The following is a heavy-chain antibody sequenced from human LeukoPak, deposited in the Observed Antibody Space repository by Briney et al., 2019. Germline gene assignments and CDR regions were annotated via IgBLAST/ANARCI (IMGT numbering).Heavy chain of an antibody. CDR1: GFTFSSYG. CDR2: IRSDGSNK. CDR3: AKDDAGLPDY. Sequence: GGSLRLSCAASGFTFSSYGMHWVRQAPGKGLEWVAFIRSDGSNKYYADSVKGRFTISRDNSKNTLYLQMNSLRAEDTAVYYCAKDDAGLPDYWGQGTLVTVSS. D-gene: IGHD2-15*01. J-gene: IGHJ4*02. V-gene: IGHV3-30*02.